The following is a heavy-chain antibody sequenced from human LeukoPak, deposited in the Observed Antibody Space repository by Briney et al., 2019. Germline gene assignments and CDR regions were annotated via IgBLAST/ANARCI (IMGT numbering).Heavy chain of an antibody. V-gene: IGHV3-74*01. CDR1: GFIFSYYT. CDR2: INSDGSST. Sequence: PGGSLRLSCAASGFIFSYYTMHWVRQAPGKGLVWVSRINSDGSSTSYADSVKGRFTISRDNAKNTLYLQMNSLRAEDTAVYYCARDPGYSYGYDYFDYWGQGTLVTVSS. J-gene: IGHJ4*02. D-gene: IGHD5-18*01. CDR3: ARDPGYSYGYDYFDY.